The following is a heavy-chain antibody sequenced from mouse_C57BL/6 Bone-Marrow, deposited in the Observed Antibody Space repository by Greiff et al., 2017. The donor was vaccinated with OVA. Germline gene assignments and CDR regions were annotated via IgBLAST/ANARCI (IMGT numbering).Heavy chain of an antibody. D-gene: IGHD2-4*01. CDR3: ARRLGAY. Sequence: VQRVESGAELARPGASVKMSCKASGYTFTSYTMHWVKQRPVQGLEWIGYINPSSGYTKYNQKFKDKATLTADKSSSTAYMQLSSLTSEDSAVYYCARRLGAYWGQGTLVTVSA. CDR1: GYTFTSYT. V-gene: IGHV1-4*01. J-gene: IGHJ3*01. CDR2: INPSSGYT.